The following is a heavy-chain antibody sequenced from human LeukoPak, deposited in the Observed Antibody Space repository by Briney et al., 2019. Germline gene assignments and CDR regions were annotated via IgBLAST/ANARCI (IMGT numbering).Heavy chain of an antibody. Sequence: GGSLRLSCAASGFTFSSYGMHWVRQAPGKGLEWVAFIRYDGSNKYYADSVKGRFTISRDNSKNTLYLQMNSLRAEDTAVYYCANPWDYDFWSGSPTDAFDIWGQGTMVTVSS. D-gene: IGHD3-3*01. CDR1: GFTFSSYG. CDR2: IRYDGSNK. J-gene: IGHJ3*02. CDR3: ANPWDYDFWSGSPTDAFDI. V-gene: IGHV3-30*02.